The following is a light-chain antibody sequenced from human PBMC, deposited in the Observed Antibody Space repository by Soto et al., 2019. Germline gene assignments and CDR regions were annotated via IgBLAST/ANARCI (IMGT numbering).Light chain of an antibody. Sequence: EILLTQSPGTLSLSPGERATLSCRATQSVGTKLVWYQQKPGQAPRLLIYGAFNRATGIPARFSGSGSGTDFTLTISSLEPEDSAVYYCQQRNVWPPVTFGQGTRLEI. V-gene: IGKV3-11*01. CDR1: QSVGTK. CDR3: QQRNVWPPVT. J-gene: IGKJ5*01. CDR2: GAF.